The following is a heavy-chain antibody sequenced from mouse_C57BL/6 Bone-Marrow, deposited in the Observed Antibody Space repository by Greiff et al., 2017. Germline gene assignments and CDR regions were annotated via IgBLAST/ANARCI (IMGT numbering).Heavy chain of an antibody. D-gene: IGHD1-1*01. V-gene: IGHV3-6*01. J-gene: IGHJ2*01. CDR1: GYSITSGYY. Sequence: EVKLVESGPGLVKPSQSLSLTCSVTGYSITSGYYWNWIRQFPGNKLEWMGYISYDGSNNYNPSLKNRISITRDTSKNQFFLKLNSVTTEDTATYYCARGGLYYGSSYFDYWGQGTTLTVSS. CDR2: ISYDGSN. CDR3: ARGGLYYGSSYFDY.